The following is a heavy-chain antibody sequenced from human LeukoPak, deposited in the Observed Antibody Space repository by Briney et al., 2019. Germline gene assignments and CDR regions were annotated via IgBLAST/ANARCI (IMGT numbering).Heavy chain of an antibody. Sequence: PGGSLRLSCTVSGFTVSSNSMSWVRQAPGKGLELVSFIYSDNTHYSDSVKGRFTISRDNSKNTLYLQMNSLRAEDTAVYYFARRAGAYSHPYDYWGQGTLVTVSS. J-gene: IGHJ4*02. D-gene: IGHD4/OR15-4a*01. V-gene: IGHV3-53*01. CDR1: GFTVSSNS. CDR2: IYSDNT. CDR3: ARRAGAYSHPYDY.